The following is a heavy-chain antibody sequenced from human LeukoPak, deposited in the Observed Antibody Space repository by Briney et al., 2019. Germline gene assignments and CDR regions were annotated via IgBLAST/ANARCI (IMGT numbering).Heavy chain of an antibody. V-gene: IGHV3-21*01. D-gene: IGHD2-15*01. CDR2: ISSSSSYI. CDR1: GFTFSSYS. Sequence: GGSLRLSCAASGFTFSSYSMNWVRQAPGKGMEWVSSISSSSSYIYYADSVKGRFTISRDNAKNSLYLQMKSLRAEDTAVYYCARDQDTYMDVWGKGTTVTVSS. J-gene: IGHJ6*03. CDR3: ARDQDTYMDV.